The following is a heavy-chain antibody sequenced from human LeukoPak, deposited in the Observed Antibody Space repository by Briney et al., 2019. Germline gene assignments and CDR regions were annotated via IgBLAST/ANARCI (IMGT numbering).Heavy chain of an antibody. CDR1: GGSISSGSYY. V-gene: IGHV4-61*02. CDR3: ARSVVVPAAGYDY. J-gene: IGHJ4*02. CDR2: IYTSGST. D-gene: IGHD2-2*01. Sequence: SQTLSLTCTVSGGSISSGSYYWSWIRQPAGKGLEWIGRIYTSGSTNYNPSLKSRVTISVDTSKNQFSQKLSSVTAADTAVYYCARSVVVPAAGYDYWGQGTLVTVSS.